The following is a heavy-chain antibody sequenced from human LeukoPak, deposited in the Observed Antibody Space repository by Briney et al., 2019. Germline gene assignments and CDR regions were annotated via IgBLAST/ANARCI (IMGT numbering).Heavy chain of an antibody. V-gene: IGHV3-53*04. CDR2: IYSGGST. D-gene: IGHD3-22*01. CDR1: GFTFSSYS. Sequence: GGSLRPSCAASGFTFSSYSMNWVRQAPGKGLEWVSVIYSGGSTYYADSVKGRFTISRHNSKNTLYLQMNSLRAEDTAVYYCARAPYYYDSSGYYPFDYWGQGTLVTVSS. J-gene: IGHJ4*02. CDR3: ARAPYYYDSSGYYPFDY.